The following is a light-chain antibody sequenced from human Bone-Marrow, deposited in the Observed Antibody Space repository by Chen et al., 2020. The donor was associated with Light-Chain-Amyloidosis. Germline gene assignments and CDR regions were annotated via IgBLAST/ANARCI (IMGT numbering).Light chain of an antibody. Sequence: SYELTQPPSVSVSPGKTATLPCSGDDLPTKYAYWYQQKPGQAPVLVIHRDTERPSGISERFSGSSSGTTATLTISGVQAEDEADYHCQSADSSGTYEVIFGGGTKLTVL. CDR1: DLPTKY. V-gene: IGLV3-25*03. J-gene: IGLJ2*01. CDR3: QSADSSGTYEVI. CDR2: RDT.